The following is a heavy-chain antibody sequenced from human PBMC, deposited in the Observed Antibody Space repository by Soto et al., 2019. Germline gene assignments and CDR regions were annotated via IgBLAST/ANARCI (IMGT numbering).Heavy chain of an antibody. J-gene: IGHJ4*02. CDR3: ARPAAGSYYFDY. Sequence: SLRLSCAASGFTFSSYSMDWVRQAPGKGLEWVSSISSSSSYIYYADSVKGRFTISRDNAKNSLYLQMNSLRAEDTAVYYCARPAAGSYYFDYWGQGTLVTVSS. D-gene: IGHD6-13*01. V-gene: IGHV3-21*01. CDR1: GFTFSSYS. CDR2: ISSSSSYI.